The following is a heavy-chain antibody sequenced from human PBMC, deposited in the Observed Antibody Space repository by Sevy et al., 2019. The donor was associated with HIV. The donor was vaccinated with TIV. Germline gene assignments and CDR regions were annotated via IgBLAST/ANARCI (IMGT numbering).Heavy chain of an antibody. CDR3: AREGEQLVLYYYYYGMDV. V-gene: IGHV3-30*04. D-gene: IGHD6-6*01. Sequence: GGSLRLSCAASGFTFSSYAMHWVRQAPGKGLEWVAVISYDGSNKYYGDSVKGRFTISRDNSKNTLYLQMNSLRAEDTAVYYCAREGEQLVLYYYYYGMDVWGQGTTVTVSS. CDR2: ISYDGSNK. J-gene: IGHJ6*02. CDR1: GFTFSSYA.